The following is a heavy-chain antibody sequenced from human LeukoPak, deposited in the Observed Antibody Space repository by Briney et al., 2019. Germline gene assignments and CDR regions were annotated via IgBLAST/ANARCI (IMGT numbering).Heavy chain of an antibody. J-gene: IGHJ4*02. V-gene: IGHV4-38-2*01. CDR1: GYSISSGYY. D-gene: IGHD3-16*01. Sequence: PSETLSLTCAVSGYSISSGYYWGWIRQPPGKGLEWIGYIYYSGSTYYNPSLKSRVTISVDTSKNQFSLKLSSVTAADTAVYYCARGRGDYVWGSSGLVFDYWGQGTLVTVSS. CDR2: IYYSGST. CDR3: ARGRGDYVWGSSGLVFDY.